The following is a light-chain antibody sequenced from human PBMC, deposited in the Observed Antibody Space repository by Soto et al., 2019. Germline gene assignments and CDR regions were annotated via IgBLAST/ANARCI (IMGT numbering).Light chain of an antibody. Sequence: DVKMNQSPSTLSASVGDRVTITCRASQSISSWLAWYQQKPGKAPKLLIYKASSLESGVPARFSGSGSGTEFTPTISSLQPDDFATYYCQQYNSYSTFGQGTKVDNK. CDR1: QSISSW. V-gene: IGKV1-5*03. J-gene: IGKJ1*01. CDR2: KAS. CDR3: QQYNSYST.